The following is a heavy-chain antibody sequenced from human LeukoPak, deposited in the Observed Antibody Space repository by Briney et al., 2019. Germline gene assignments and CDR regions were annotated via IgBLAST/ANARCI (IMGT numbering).Heavy chain of an antibody. CDR1: GGSISSYY. D-gene: IGHD3-3*01. J-gene: IGHJ4*02. Sequence: PSETLSLTCTVSGGSISSYYWSWIRQPPGKGLEWIGDIYCSGSTNYNPSLKSRVTISVDTSKNQFSLKLSSVTAADTAVYYCARGWSSYYDFWSGYYPYFDYWGQGTLVTVSS. V-gene: IGHV4-59*01. CDR3: ARGWSSYYDFWSGYYPYFDY. CDR2: IYCSGST.